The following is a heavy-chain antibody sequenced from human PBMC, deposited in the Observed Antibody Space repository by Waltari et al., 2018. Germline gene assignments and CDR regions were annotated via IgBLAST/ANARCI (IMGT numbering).Heavy chain of an antibody. CDR2: VYYTGST. J-gene: IGHJ4*02. D-gene: IGHD3-10*01. V-gene: IGHV4-39*02. CDR3: ARGVGADFDF. Sequence: QLQLQEAGPGLVKPSETLSIICPVSGGSINSSSHYWAWIRQPPGKVLEWIGSVYYTGSTHYNPSLKSRVTISLDMSKNDFSLRLNSATAADTGVYYCARGVGADFDFWGQGTRVTVSS. CDR1: GGSINSSSHY.